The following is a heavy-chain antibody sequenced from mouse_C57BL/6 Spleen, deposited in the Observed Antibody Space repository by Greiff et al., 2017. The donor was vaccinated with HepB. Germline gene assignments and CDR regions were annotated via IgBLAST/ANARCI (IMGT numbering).Heavy chain of an antibody. CDR1: GYTFTSYW. Sequence: QVQLQQPGAELVKPGASVKMSCKASGYTFTSYWITWVKQRPGQGLEWIGDIYPGSGSTNYNEKFKSKATLTVDTSSSTAYMQLSSLTSADSAVYYCSRSWYYAMDCWGQGTSVTVSS. CDR2: IYPGSGST. J-gene: IGHJ4*01. CDR3: SRSWYYAMDC. V-gene: IGHV1-55*01.